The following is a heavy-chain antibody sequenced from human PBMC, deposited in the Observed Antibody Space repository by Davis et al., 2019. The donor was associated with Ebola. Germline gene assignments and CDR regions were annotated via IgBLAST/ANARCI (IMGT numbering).Heavy chain of an antibody. Sequence: HTGGSLRLSCAASGFTFSSYWMHWVRQAPGKGLVWVSRINADGSSTSYADSVKGRFTISRDNAKNTLYLQMNSLTAADTAVYYCARLPRDDYYYNMDVWGKGTTVTVSS. CDR3: ARLPRDDYYYNMDV. CDR2: INADGSST. J-gene: IGHJ6*03. V-gene: IGHV3-74*01. CDR1: GFTFSSYW.